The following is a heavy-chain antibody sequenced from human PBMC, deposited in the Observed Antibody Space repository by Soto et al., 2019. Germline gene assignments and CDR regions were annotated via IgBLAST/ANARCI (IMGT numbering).Heavy chain of an antibody. CDR3: AKGAPLTTVTPGSWFDP. CDR1: GFTFSSYA. D-gene: IGHD4-17*01. J-gene: IGHJ5*02. Sequence: EVQLLESGGGLVQPGGSLRLSCAASGFTFSSYAMSWVRQAPGKGLEWVSAISGSGGSTYYADSVKGRFTISRDNSKNTLYLQMNSLRAEDTAVYYCAKGAPLTTVTPGSWFDPCGQGTLVTVSS. CDR2: ISGSGGST. V-gene: IGHV3-23*01.